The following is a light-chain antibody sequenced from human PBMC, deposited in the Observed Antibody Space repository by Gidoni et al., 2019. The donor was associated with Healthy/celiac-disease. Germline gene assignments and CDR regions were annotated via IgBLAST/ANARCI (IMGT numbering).Light chain of an antibody. CDR3: SSYTSSSTLV. CDR2: EVS. CDR1: SSDVGGYNC. V-gene: IGLV2-14*01. J-gene: IGLJ2*01. Sequence: QSALTQPASVSGSPGPSITISCTGTSSDVGGYNCVSWYQQHPGKAPKLMIYEVSNRPSGVPDRFSGSKSGNTASLTISGLQAEDEADYYCSSYTSSSTLVFGGGTKLTVL.